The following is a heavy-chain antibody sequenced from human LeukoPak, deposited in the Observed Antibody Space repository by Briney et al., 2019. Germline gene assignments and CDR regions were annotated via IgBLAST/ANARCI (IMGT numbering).Heavy chain of an antibody. CDR1: GGSFSDYY. V-gene: IGHV4-34*01. J-gene: IGHJ4*02. CDR2: INHSGST. Sequence: SETLSLTCAVYGGSFSDYYWSWIRQPPGKGLEWIGEINHSGSTNYNPSLKSRVTISVDTSKNQFSLKLSSVTAADTAVYYCARSSVGGNTPDFDYWVQGTLVTVSS. CDR3: ARSSVGGNTPDFDY. D-gene: IGHD3-16*01.